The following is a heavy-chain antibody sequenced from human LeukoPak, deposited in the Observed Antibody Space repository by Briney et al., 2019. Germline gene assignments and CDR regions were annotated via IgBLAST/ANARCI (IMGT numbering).Heavy chain of an antibody. CDR1: GGTFSSYA. Sequence: SVKVSCKASGGTFSSYAISWVRQAPGQGLEWMGGIIPIFGTANYAQKFQGRVTITTDESTSTAYMELSSLRSEDTAVYYCARAWVRALLWFGESSRRSYYFDYWGQGTLVTVSS. J-gene: IGHJ4*02. V-gene: IGHV1-69*05. D-gene: IGHD3-10*01. CDR2: IIPIFGTA. CDR3: ARAWVRALLWFGESSRRSYYFDY.